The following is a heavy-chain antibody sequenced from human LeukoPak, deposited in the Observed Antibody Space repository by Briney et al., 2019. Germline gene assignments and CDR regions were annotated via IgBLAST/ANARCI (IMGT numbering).Heavy chain of an antibody. CDR1: GGSISSSSYY. V-gene: IGHV4-39*07. Sequence: SETLPLTCTVSGGSISSSSYYWGWIRQPPGKGLEWIGSIYYSGSTYYNPSLKSRVTISVDTSKNQFSLKLSSVTAADTAVYYCATDYDSSGYYGGAFDIWGQGTMVTVSS. J-gene: IGHJ3*02. D-gene: IGHD3-22*01. CDR2: IYYSGST. CDR3: ATDYDSSGYYGGAFDI.